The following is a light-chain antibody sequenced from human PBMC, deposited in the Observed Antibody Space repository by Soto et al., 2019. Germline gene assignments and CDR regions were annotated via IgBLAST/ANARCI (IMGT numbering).Light chain of an antibody. J-gene: IGLJ1*01. CDR3: CSYAGSSTLYV. V-gene: IGLV2-23*01. CDR2: EGS. CDR1: SSDVGSYNL. Sequence: QSALTQPASVSGSPGQSITISCTGTSSDVGSYNLVSWYQQHPGKAPKLMIYEGSKRPSGVSNRFSGSKSGNTASLTISGLQAEDEADYYCCSYAGSSTLYVFGNRTKGTVL.